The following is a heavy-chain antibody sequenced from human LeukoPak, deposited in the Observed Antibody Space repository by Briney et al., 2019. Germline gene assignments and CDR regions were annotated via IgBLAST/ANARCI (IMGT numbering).Heavy chain of an antibody. CDR3: AKETSTPYYFDY. CDR2: ISGSGGST. CDR1: GFTFSSYA. J-gene: IGHJ4*02. V-gene: IGHV3-23*01. Sequence: GGSLRLSCAASGFTFSSYAMSWVRQAPGKRLEWVSAISGSGGSTYFADSVKGRFTISRVNSKNTLYLQMNSLRAGDTAVYYCAKETSTPYYFDYWGQGTLVTVSS. D-gene: IGHD1-1*01.